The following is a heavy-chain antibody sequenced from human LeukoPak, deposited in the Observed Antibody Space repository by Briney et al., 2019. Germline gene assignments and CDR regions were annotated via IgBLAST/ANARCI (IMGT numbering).Heavy chain of an antibody. Sequence: PGRSLRLSCAASGFTFSSYGMHWVRQAPGQGLEWVAVISYDGSNKYYADSVKGRFTISRDNSKNTLYLQMSSLRAEDTAVYYCAKDLYLTGYSFDYWGQGTLVTVSS. CDR1: GFTFSSYG. D-gene: IGHD3-9*01. J-gene: IGHJ4*02. CDR2: ISYDGSNK. CDR3: AKDLYLTGYSFDY. V-gene: IGHV3-30*18.